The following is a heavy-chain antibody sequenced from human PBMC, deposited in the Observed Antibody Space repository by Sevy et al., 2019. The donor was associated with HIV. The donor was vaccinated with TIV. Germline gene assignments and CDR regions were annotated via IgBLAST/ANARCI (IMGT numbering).Heavy chain of an antibody. Sequence: SETLSLTCTVSGYSISSGYYWGWIRQPPGKGLEWIGSIYHSGSTYYNPSLKSRVTISVDTSNNQFSLKLSSVTAADTAVYYCARVTPNGDYTTWGQGTLVTVSS. D-gene: IGHD4-17*01. CDR1: GYSISSGYY. V-gene: IGHV4-38-2*02. CDR2: IYHSGST. J-gene: IGHJ4*02. CDR3: ARVTPNGDYTT.